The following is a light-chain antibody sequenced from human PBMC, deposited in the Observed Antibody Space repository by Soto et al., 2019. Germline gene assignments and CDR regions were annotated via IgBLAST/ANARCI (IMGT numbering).Light chain of an antibody. CDR2: AAS. Sequence: DIQLTQSPSFLSASVGDRVTITCRASQGISSELCLYHEKAGKDPKLLIYAASTLQSGVPSRFSGSGSGTEFTLTISSLQPEDFATYYCQQLNSYSATFGGGTKVDIK. J-gene: IGKJ4*01. CDR3: QQLNSYSAT. V-gene: IGKV1-9*01. CDR1: QGISSE.